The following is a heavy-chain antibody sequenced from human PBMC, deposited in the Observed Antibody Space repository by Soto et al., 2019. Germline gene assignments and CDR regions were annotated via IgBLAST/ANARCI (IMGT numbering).Heavy chain of an antibody. J-gene: IGHJ5*02. CDR2: INPNSGGT. CDR3: ARGRYCSGSSCYARGMLFDP. D-gene: IGHD2-15*01. V-gene: IGHV1-2*04. Sequence: QVQLVQSGAEVKKPGASVKVSCKASGYTFTGYYMHWVRQAPGQGLEGMGWINPNSGGTNYAQKFQGWVTMTRDTSISTAYMELSRLRSDDTAVYYCARGRYCSGSSCYARGMLFDPWGQGTLVTVSS. CDR1: GYTFTGYY.